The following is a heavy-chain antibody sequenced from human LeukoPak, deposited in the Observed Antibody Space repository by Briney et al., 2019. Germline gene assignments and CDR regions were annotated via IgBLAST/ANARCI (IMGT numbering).Heavy chain of an antibody. J-gene: IGHJ4*02. D-gene: IGHD3-10*01. Sequence: KPSETLSLTCTVPGGSISSYYWSWLRQPPGKGLEWIGYIYYSGSTNYNPSLKSRVTISVDTSKNQFSLKLSSVTAADTAVYYCARVSGRYYFDYWGQGTLVTVSS. CDR1: GGSISSYY. V-gene: IGHV4-59*01. CDR2: IYYSGST. CDR3: ARVSGRYYFDY.